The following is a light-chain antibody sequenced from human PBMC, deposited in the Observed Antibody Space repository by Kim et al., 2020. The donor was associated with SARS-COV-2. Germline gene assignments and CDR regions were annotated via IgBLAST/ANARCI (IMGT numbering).Light chain of an antibody. CDR1: SRDVGGYNY. CDR2: DVS. Sequence: GQSVTISCTGTSRDVGGYNYVSWYQQHPGKAPKLMCYDVSKRPSGVPDRFSGSKSGNTASLTISGLQAEDEADYYCCSYAGSYGVVFGGGTQLTVL. J-gene: IGLJ2*01. CDR3: CSYAGSYGVV. V-gene: IGLV2-11*01.